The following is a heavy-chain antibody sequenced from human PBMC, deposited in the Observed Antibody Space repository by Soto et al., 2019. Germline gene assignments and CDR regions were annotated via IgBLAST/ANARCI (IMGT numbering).Heavy chain of an antibody. Sequence: GGSLRLSCAASGFTFSSHWMSWVRQAPGKWLEWLASIKQDGSEKHYVDSVKGRFTISRDNAKNSLYLQMNSLRVEDTAVYYCARVYYDYIWGSYPLVYWGQGTLVTVSS. CDR3: ARVYYDYIWGSYPLVY. CDR1: GFTFSSHW. D-gene: IGHD3-16*02. J-gene: IGHJ4*02. CDR2: IKQDGSEK. V-gene: IGHV3-7*01.